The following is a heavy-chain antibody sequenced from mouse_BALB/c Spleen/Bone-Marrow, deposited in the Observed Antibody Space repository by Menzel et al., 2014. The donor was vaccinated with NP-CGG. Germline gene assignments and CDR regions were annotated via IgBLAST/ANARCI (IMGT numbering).Heavy chain of an antibody. D-gene: IGHD1-1*01. Sequence: EVKLMESGGGLVQPGGSRKLSCAASGFTFSSFGMHWVRQAPEKGLEWIAYISSGSTTIYYADTVKGRFTISRDNPKNTLFLQMTSLRSEDTAIYYCARDYYGSIYFDYWGQDTTLTVSS. V-gene: IGHV5-17*02. CDR3: ARDYYGSIYFDY. J-gene: IGHJ2*01. CDR2: ISSGSTTI. CDR1: GFTFSSFG.